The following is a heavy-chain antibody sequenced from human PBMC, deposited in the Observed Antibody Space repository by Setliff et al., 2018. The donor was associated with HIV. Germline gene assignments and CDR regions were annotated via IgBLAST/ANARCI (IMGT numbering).Heavy chain of an antibody. CDR2: IKQDGSEK. CDR3: ARDCRVGWVFTYGMDV. J-gene: IGHJ6*02. D-gene: IGHD6-13*01. Sequence: TGGSLRLSCAASGFTFSSYWMSWVRQAPGKGLEWVANIKQDGSEKYYVDSVKGRFTISRDNAKNSLYLQMNSLRAEDTAVYYCARDCRVGWVFTYGMDVWGQGTLVTVSS. CDR1: GFTFSSYW. V-gene: IGHV3-7*05.